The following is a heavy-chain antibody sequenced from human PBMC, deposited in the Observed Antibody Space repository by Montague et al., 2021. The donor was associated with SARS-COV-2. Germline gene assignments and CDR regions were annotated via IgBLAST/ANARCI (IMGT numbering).Heavy chain of an antibody. CDR2: ISWNSGFL. D-gene: IGHD2/OR15-2a*01. CDR3: AKDTISTSGWQTYFDY. CDR1: GFIFDDYA. J-gene: IGHJ4*02. V-gene: IGHV3-9*01. Sequence: SLRLSCAASGFIFDDYALHWVRQAPGKGLEWVSGISWNSGFLGYSYSXXGRFTISRDNAKNSLYLQMNSLQAEDTALYYCAKDTISTSGWQTYFDYWGQGTLITVSS.